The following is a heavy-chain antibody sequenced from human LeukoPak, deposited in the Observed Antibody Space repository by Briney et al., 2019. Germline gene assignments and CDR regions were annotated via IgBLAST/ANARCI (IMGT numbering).Heavy chain of an antibody. D-gene: IGHD6-13*01. Sequence: GGSLRLSCAASGFTFSSVGMHWVRQAPGKGLEWVAFIRYDESTEYYADSVKGRFTISRDNSKNTLYLQMNSLRAEDTAVYYCARGAYSSSWLNFDYWGQGTLVTVSS. CDR1: GFTFSSVG. V-gene: IGHV3-30*02. J-gene: IGHJ4*02. CDR3: ARGAYSSSWLNFDY. CDR2: IRYDESTE.